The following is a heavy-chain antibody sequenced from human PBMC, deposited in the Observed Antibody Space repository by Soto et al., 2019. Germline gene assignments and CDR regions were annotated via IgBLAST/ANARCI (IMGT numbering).Heavy chain of an antibody. D-gene: IGHD3-10*01. J-gene: IGHJ5*02. Sequence: XVCLSLSCAACGFSFRSYSMNGVRQAPGKGLEWVSSISSSSSYIYYADSVKGRFTISRDNAKNSLYLQMNSLRAEDTAVYYCARGIYGSRNHKTKRNNWFDHWGHGTLVTVS. CDR3: ARGIYGSRNHKTKRNNWFDH. V-gene: IGHV3-21*01. CDR2: ISSSSSYI. CDR1: GFSFRSYS.